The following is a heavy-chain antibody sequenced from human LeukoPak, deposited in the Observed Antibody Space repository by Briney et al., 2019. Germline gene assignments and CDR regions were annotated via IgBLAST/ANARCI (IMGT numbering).Heavy chain of an antibody. J-gene: IGHJ4*02. CDR1: GYTFTTYA. CDR2: INTGNGNT. D-gene: IGHD6-19*01. CDR3: ARAWTPDIAVAGIFDS. V-gene: IGHV1-3*04. Sequence: EASVKVSFTASGYTFTTYAIHWVRQAPGQSLEWMGWINTGNGNTKYSQNFQGRVTITRDTSASTAYMDLTSLRSEDTAVYYCARAWTPDIAVAGIFDSWGQGAQVTVSS.